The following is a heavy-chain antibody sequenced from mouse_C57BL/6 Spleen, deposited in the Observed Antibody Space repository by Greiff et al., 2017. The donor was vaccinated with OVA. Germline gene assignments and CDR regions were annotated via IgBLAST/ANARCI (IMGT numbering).Heavy chain of an antibody. J-gene: IGHJ1*03. CDR1: GYTFTDYY. CDR3: ARPYCYGSSNWDFDV. D-gene: IGHD1-1*01. Sequence: EVQLQQSGPELVKPGASVKISCKASGYTFTDYYMNWVKQSHGKSLEWIGDINPNNGGTSYNQKFKGKATLTVDKSSSTAYMELRSLTSEDSAVYYGARPYCYGSSNWDFDVWGTGTTVTVAS. CDR2: INPNNGGT. V-gene: IGHV1-26*01.